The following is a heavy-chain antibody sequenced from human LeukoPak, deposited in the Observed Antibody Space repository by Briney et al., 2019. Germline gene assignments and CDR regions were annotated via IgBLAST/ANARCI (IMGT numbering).Heavy chain of an antibody. Sequence: PGGSLRLSCAASGFTFSSYAMSWVRQAPGKGLEWVSSISGSGGSTYYADSVKGRFIISRDNSKNTLYLQMNSLRAEDTAVYYCAGQDTAMVSLDYWGQGTLVTVSS. D-gene: IGHD5-18*01. CDR2: ISGSGGST. V-gene: IGHV3-23*01. CDR1: GFTFSSYA. CDR3: AGQDTAMVSLDY. J-gene: IGHJ4*02.